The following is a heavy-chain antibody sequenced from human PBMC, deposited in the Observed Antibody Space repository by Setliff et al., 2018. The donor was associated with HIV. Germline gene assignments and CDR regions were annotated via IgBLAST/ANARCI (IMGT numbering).Heavy chain of an antibody. CDR1: GGSVSDYS. CDR3: ARGGINPRVAPYYFFYMDV. D-gene: IGHD3-3*01. Sequence: SETLSLTCGFYGGSVSDYSWSWVRQSPGKGLEWIGEINHSGRTSYNPSLKSRVTISLDPSKNQFSLKLSSVTAADTAVYYCARGGINPRVAPYYFFYMDVWGKGTTVTVS. V-gene: IGHV4-34*01. J-gene: IGHJ6*03. CDR2: INHSGRT.